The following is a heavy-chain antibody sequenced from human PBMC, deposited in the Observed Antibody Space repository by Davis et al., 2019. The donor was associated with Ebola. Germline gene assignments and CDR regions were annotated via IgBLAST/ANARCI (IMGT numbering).Heavy chain of an antibody. V-gene: IGHV4-34*01. Sequence: SETLSLTCAVYGGSFSGYYWSWIRQPPGKGLEWIGEINHSGSTNYNPSLKSRVTIQIDRSKNQFSLKLNSVIAADTAIYYCARTTFYYDSSGFYHREGYYFDFWGPGTLVTVSS. CDR2: INHSGST. D-gene: IGHD3-22*01. CDR3: ARTTFYYDSSGFYHREGYYFDF. J-gene: IGHJ4*02. CDR1: GGSFSGYY.